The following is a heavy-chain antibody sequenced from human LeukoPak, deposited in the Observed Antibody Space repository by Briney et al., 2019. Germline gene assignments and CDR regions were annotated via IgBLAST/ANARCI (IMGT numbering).Heavy chain of an antibody. CDR1: GYTFTGYY. V-gene: IGHV1-2*02. J-gene: IGHJ5*02. Sequence: ASVKVSCKASGYTFTGYYMHWVRQAPGQGLEWMGWINPNSGGTNYAQKFQGRVTMTRDTSISTAYMELSRLRSDDTAVYYCARVRRNYRSAWSDPWGQGTLVTVSS. CDR2: INPNSGGT. D-gene: IGHD1-7*01. CDR3: ARVRRNYRSAWSDP.